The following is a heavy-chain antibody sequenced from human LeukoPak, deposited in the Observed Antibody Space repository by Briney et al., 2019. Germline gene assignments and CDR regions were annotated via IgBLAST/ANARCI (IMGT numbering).Heavy chain of an antibody. J-gene: IGHJ3*02. Sequence: ASETLSLTCVVSGGSVSGYYWGWIRQPPGRGLEWIGYVYYSGSTNYNPSFKSRVTISVDTSRNQYSLKLSSVTAADTAVYYCARSRSGYSYDHAAFEIWGQGTMVTVSS. D-gene: IGHD5-18*01. V-gene: IGHV4-59*02. CDR1: GGSVSGYY. CDR3: ARSRSGYSYDHAAFEI. CDR2: VYYSGST.